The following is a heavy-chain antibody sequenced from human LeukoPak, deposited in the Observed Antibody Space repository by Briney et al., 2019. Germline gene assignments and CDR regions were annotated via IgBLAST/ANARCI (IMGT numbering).Heavy chain of an antibody. CDR2: ISSSSSYI. CDR3: ARERGSTGWLLNYFGY. Sequence: GGSLRLSCAASGFTFSSYSMNWVRQAPGKGLEWVSSISSSSSYIYYADSVKGRFTISRDNAKNSLYLQMNSLRAEDTAVYYCARERGSTGWLLNYFGYWGQGTLVTVSS. D-gene: IGHD5-24*01. J-gene: IGHJ4*02. CDR1: GFTFSSYS. V-gene: IGHV3-21*01.